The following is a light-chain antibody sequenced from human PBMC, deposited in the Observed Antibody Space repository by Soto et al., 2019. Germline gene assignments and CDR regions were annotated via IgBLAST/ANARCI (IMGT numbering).Light chain of an antibody. CDR2: ATS. V-gene: IGKV1-12*01. CDR1: QGISNW. Sequence: DIQMTQSPSSVSASVGDRVTITCRASQGISNWLAWYQQKPGKAPKLLIYATSNLQSGVPSRFSGSGAWGCLAGTISSLQPEDFAAYYCQQSSSFQLGVGPGTKVDIK. J-gene: IGKJ3*01. CDR3: QQSSSFQLG.